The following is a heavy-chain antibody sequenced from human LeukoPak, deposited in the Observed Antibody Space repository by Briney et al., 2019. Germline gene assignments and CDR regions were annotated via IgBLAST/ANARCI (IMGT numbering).Heavy chain of an antibody. J-gene: IGHJ5*02. D-gene: IGHD6-19*01. CDR1: GGSISSYY. CDR3: ARCIAVAGWFDP. Sequence: SETLSLTCTVSGGSISSYYWSWIRQPPGKGLEWIGYIYYSGSTNYNPSLKSRVTISVDTSENQFSLKLSSVTAADTAVYYCARCIAVAGWFDPWGQGTLVTVSS. V-gene: IGHV4-59*01. CDR2: IYYSGST.